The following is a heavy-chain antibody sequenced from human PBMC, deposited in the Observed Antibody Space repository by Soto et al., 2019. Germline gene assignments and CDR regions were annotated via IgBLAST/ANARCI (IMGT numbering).Heavy chain of an antibody. CDR1: GFTFSSYG. D-gene: IGHD1-26*01. CDR2: ISYDGSNK. Sequence: GGSLRLSCAASGFTFSSYGMHWVRQAPGKGLEWVAVISYDGSNKYYADSVKGRFTISRDNSKNTLYLKMNSLRAEDTAVYYCAKDGELSAFDIWGQGTMVTVSS. V-gene: IGHV3-30*18. CDR3: AKDGELSAFDI. J-gene: IGHJ3*02.